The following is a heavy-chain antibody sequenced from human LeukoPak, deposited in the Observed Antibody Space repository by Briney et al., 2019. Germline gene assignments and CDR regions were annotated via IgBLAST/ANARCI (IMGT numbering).Heavy chain of an antibody. CDR2: IYSGGST. CDR1: GFTVSSNY. D-gene: IGHD3-16*02. V-gene: IGHV3-66*02. CDR3: ARDKYVWGSYRYFDY. Sequence: GGSLRLSCAASGFTVSSNYMSWVRQAPGKGLEWVSVIYSGGSTYYADSVKGRFTISRDNSKNTLYLQMNGLRAEDTAVYYCARDKYVWGSYRYFDYWGQGTLVTVSS. J-gene: IGHJ4*02.